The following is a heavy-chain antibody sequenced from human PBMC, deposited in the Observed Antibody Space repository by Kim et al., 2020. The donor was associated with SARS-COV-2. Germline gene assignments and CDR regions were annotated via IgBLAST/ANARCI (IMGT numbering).Heavy chain of an antibody. V-gene: IGHV6-1*01. CDR3: AREDYGGDSRGFDS. CDR2: TFYRSKWYN. CDR1: GDSVSSSSAA. J-gene: IGHJ4*02. D-gene: IGHD2-21*02. Sequence: SQTLSLTCAISGDSVSSSSAAWNWVRQSPSRGLEWLGRTFYRSKWYNEYALSVKSRIIINPDTSKNQFSLQLNPVTPEATAVYYCAREDYGGDSRGFDSWGQGTLVTVSS.